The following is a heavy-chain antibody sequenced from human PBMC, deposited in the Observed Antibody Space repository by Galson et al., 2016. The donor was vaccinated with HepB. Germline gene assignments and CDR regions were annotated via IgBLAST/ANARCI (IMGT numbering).Heavy chain of an antibody. CDR3: ARDSSSWSTPLWFDP. V-gene: IGHV3-48*02. J-gene: IGHJ5*02. Sequence: SLRLSCAASGFTFSSYSMNWVRQAPGKGLEWVSYISSGRDTTDYADSVKGRFTTTREHPKNSLYLQMNSLGDEDTGLYYCARDSSSWSTPLWFDPWGQGTLVTVSP. D-gene: IGHD6-13*01. CDR2: ISSGRDTT. CDR1: GFTFSSYS.